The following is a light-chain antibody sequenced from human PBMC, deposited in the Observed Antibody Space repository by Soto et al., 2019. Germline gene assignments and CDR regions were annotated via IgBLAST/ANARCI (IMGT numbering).Light chain of an antibody. Sequence: DIQLTQSPSVLSASVGDTVTITCRASQALSNYLAWYQQKPGKAPDLLIYSASTLQSGVPSRFSGSGSETEFSLTIRALQPDDFATYYCQQLSRYPLTFGGGTKVDIK. J-gene: IGKJ4*01. CDR3: QQLSRYPLT. V-gene: IGKV1-9*01. CDR1: QALSNY. CDR2: SAS.